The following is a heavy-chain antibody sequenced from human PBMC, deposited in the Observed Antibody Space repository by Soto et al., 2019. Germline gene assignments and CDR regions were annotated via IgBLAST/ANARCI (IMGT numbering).Heavy chain of an antibody. CDR1: GFTFSSYA. D-gene: IGHD6-6*01. Sequence: GGSLRLSCAASGFTFSSYAVSWVRQAPGKGLEWVSAISGSGGSTYYADSVKGRFTISRDNSKNTLCLQMNSLRAEDTAVYYCAKSIAARGNGDYWGQGTLVTVSS. J-gene: IGHJ4*02. V-gene: IGHV3-23*01. CDR2: ISGSGGST. CDR3: AKSIAARGNGDY.